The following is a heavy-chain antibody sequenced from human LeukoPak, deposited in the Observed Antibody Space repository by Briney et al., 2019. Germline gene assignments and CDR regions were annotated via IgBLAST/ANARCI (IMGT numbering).Heavy chain of an antibody. CDR3: ARATVTTSEIDY. Sequence: ASVKVSCKASGYTFTGYYMHWVRQAPGQGLEWMGWINPNSGGTNYAQKFQGRVTTTRDTSISTAYMELSRLRSDDTAVYYCARATVTTSEIDYWGQGTLVTVSS. CDR1: GYTFTGYY. V-gene: IGHV1-2*02. J-gene: IGHJ4*02. CDR2: INPNSGGT. D-gene: IGHD4-17*01.